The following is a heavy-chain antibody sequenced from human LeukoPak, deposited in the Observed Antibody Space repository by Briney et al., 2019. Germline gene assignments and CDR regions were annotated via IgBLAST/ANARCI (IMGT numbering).Heavy chain of an antibody. D-gene: IGHD1-26*01. V-gene: IGHV3-23*01. CDR3: AKDRGMGAKYNDAFDI. J-gene: IGHJ3*02. Sequence: GGSLRLSCAASGFTFSSYSMNWVRQAPGKGLEGVSAISGSGGSTYYADSVKGRFTISRDNSKNTLYLQMNSLRAEDTAVYYCAKDRGMGAKYNDAFDIWGQGTMVTVSS. CDR1: GFTFSSYS. CDR2: ISGSGGST.